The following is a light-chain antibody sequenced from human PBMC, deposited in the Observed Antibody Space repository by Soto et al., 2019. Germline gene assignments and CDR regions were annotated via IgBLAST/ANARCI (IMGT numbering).Light chain of an antibody. CDR2: DAS. J-gene: IGKJ4*01. Sequence: EIVLTQSPATLSLSPGERATLSCRASQSVSSYLAWYQQKPGQAPRLLIYDASNRATGSPARFRGSGSGTDFTLTISSLEPEDFAVYYSQQRSTWPPTFGGGTKVEIK. V-gene: IGKV3-11*01. CDR1: QSVSSY. CDR3: QQRSTWPPT.